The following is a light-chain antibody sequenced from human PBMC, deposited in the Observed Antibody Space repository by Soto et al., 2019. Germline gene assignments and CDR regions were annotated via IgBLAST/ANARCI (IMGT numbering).Light chain of an antibody. CDR2: GAF. V-gene: IGKV3-11*01. J-gene: IGKJ5*01. Sequence: EIVLTQSPGTLSLSPGERATLSCRASQSVSSNLAWYQQKPGQAPRLLIYGAFNRATGIPARFSGSGSGTDFTLTISSLEPEDSAMYYCQQRNVWPPVTFGQGTRLEIK. CDR1: QSVSSN. CDR3: QQRNVWPPVT.